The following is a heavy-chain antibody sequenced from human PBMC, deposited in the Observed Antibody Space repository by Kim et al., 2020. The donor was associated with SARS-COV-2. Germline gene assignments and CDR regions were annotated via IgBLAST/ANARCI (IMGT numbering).Heavy chain of an antibody. V-gene: IGHV4-31*03. CDR3: AIGLPNWGAPGYFDY. D-gene: IGHD7-27*01. J-gene: IGHJ4*02. CDR2: IYYSGST. CDR1: GGSISSGGYY. Sequence: SETLSLTCTVSGGSISSGGYYWSWIRQQPGKGLEWIGYIYYSGSTYYNPSLKSRVTISVDTSKNQFSLKLSSVTAADTAVYYCAIGLPNWGAPGYFDYWGQGTLVTVSS.